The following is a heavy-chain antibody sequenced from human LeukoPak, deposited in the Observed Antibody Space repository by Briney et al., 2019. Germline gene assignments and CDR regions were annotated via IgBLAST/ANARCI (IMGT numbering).Heavy chain of an antibody. D-gene: IGHD6-13*01. V-gene: IGHV3-48*01. CDR1: GFTFSSYS. Sequence: GGSLRLSCAASGFTFSSYSMNWVRQAPGKGLEWVSYISSSSSTIYYADSVKGRFTISRDNAKNSLYLQMNSLRAEDTAVYYCARAGIAAAAPRAFDIWGQGTMVTVSS. CDR2: ISSSSSTI. J-gene: IGHJ3*02. CDR3: ARAGIAAAAPRAFDI.